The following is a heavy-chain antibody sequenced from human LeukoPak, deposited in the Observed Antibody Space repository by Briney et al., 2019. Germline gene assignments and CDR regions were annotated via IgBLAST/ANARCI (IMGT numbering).Heavy chain of an antibody. D-gene: IGHD3-3*01. V-gene: IGHV3-30*18. J-gene: IGHJ4*02. Sequence: GGSLRLSCAASGFTFSSYGMHWVRQAPGKGLEWVAVISYDGSNKYYADSVKGRFTISRDNSKNTLYLQMNSLRAGDTAVYYCAKDLLYYDFWSGYEFDYWGQGTLVTVSS. CDR2: ISYDGSNK. CDR1: GFTFSSYG. CDR3: AKDLLYYDFWSGYEFDY.